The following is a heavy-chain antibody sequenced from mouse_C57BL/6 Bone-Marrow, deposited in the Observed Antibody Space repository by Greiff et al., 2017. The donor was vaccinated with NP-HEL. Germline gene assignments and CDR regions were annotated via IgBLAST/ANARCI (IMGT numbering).Heavy chain of an antibody. D-gene: IGHD2-4*01. CDR1: GFTFSDYY. J-gene: IGHJ4*01. CDR2: INYDGSST. Sequence: EVKVAESEGGLVQPGSSMKLSCTASGFTFSDYYMAWVRQVPEKGLEWVANINYDGSSTYYLDSLKSRFIISRDNAKNILYLQMSSLKSEDTATYYCAREGGLRRRTYAMDYWGQGTSVTVSS. CDR3: AREGGLRRRTYAMDY. V-gene: IGHV5-16*01.